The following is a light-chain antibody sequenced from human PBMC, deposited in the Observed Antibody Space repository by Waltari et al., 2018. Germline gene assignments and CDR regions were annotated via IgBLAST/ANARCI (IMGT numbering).Light chain of an antibody. V-gene: IGLV2-8*01. J-gene: IGLJ2*01. CDR3: SSWTDSSRTGKLS. Sequence: QSALTQPPSASGSAGPSVTLSCTGTTTAPRHFNHVSWYQHHPGKAPKLILYEIDRGPSGVPDRFSGSKSGDAASLTVSGLQAEDEAIYFCSSWTDSSRTGKLSFGGGTELTVL. CDR2: EID. CDR1: TTAPRHFNH.